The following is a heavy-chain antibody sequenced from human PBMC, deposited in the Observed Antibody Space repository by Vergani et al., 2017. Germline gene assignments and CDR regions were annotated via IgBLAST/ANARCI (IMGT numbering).Heavy chain of an antibody. CDR3: AKVAPTFLRYFDWFLDY. J-gene: IGHJ4*02. CDR1: GFTFSSYA. D-gene: IGHD3-9*01. Sequence: EVQLLESGGGLVQPGGSLRLSCAASGFTFSSYAMSWVRQAPGKGLEWVSAISGSGGSTYYADSVKGRFTISRDNSKNTLYLQMNSLRAEDTAVYYCAKVAPTFLRYFDWFLDYWGQGTLVTVSS. CDR2: ISGSGGST. V-gene: IGHV3-23*01.